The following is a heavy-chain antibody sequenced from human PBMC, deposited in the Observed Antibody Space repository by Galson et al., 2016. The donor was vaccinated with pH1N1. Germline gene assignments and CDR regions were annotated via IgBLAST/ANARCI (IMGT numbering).Heavy chain of an antibody. CDR3: DRNGYGDYVGYFGY. V-gene: IGHV2-5*02. D-gene: IGHD4-17*01. Sequence: PALVKPTQTLTLTCTFSGFSLSTSGVGVGWIRQPPGKALEWLALIYWDDDKRYSPSLKSRLTSTKDTSKNQVVLTMTNMDPVDTATYYCDRNGYGDYVGYFGYWGQGTLVTVSS. CDR2: IYWDDDK. CDR1: GFSLSTSGVG. J-gene: IGHJ4*02.